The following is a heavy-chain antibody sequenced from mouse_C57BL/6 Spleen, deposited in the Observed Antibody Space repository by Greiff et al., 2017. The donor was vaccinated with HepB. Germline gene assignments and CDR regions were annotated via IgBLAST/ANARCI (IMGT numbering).Heavy chain of an antibody. V-gene: IGHV1-82*01. CDR1: GYAFSSSW. CDR2: IYPGDGDT. CDR3: ARDNTYAMDY. Sequence: QVQLQQSGPELVTPGASVKISCKASGYAFSSSWMNWVKQRPGRGLEWLGRIYPGDGDTNYDGKFTGKTKLTADKSSSTDYMQLSSRTSEDSAVYCCARDNTYAMDYWGQGTSVTVSS. D-gene: IGHD5-1-1*01. J-gene: IGHJ4*01.